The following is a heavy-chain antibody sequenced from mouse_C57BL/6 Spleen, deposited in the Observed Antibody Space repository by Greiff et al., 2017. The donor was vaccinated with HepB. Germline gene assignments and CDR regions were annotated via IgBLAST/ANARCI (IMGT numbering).Heavy chain of an antibody. CDR3: ARGKAYYSNYVEYFDY. J-gene: IGHJ2*01. V-gene: IGHV1-72*01. CDR2: IDPNSGGT. CDR1: GYTFTSYW. Sequence: QVQLQQSGAELVKPGASVKLSCKASGYTFTSYWMHWVKQRPGRGLEWIGRIDPNSGGTKYNEKFKSKATLTVDKPSSTAYMQLSSLTSEDSAVYYCARGKAYYSNYVEYFDYWGQGTTLTVSS. D-gene: IGHD2-5*01.